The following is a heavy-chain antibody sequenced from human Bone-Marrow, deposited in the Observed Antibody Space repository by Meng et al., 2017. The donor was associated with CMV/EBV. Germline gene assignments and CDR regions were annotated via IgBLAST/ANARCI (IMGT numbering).Heavy chain of an antibody. CDR1: GFTFDDYA. CDR2: ISWTSGSI. J-gene: IGHJ4*02. CDR3: AKGIFIAARQGFDY. V-gene: IGHV3-9*03. Sequence: GGSLRLSCAASGFTFDDYAMHWVRQAPGKGLEWVSGISWTSGSIGYADSVKGRFTISRDNAKNSLYLQMNSLRAEDMALYYCAKGIFIAARQGFDYWGQGTLVTVSS. D-gene: IGHD6-6*01.